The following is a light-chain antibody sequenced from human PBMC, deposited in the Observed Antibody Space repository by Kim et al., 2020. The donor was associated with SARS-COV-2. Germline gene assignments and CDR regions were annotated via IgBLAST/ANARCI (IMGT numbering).Light chain of an antibody. CDR3: QQRSNWPLT. CDR2: DAS. Sequence: PGERATLSCRTSQSLSSYLAWYQQKPGQAPRLLIYDASNRATGIPARFSGSGSGTDFTLTISSLEPEDSAVYYCQQRSNWPLTFGGGTKVDIK. CDR1: QSLSSY. V-gene: IGKV3-11*01. J-gene: IGKJ4*01.